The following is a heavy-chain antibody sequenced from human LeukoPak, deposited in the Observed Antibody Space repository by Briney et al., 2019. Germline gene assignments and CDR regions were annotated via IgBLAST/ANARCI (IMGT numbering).Heavy chain of an antibody. D-gene: IGHD3-22*01. CDR1: GFTFTNNA. J-gene: IGHJ3*02. CDR2: ISYDGSDK. Sequence: GGSLRLSCVASGFTFTNNAMHWVRQAPGKGLEWLAIISYDGSDKFYADSVKGRFTISRDNAKSSMYLQMNSLRAEDTAVYYCARDLGDSSGYYYHDAFDIWGQGTMVTVSS. CDR3: ARDLGDSSGYYYHDAFDI. V-gene: IGHV3-30-3*01.